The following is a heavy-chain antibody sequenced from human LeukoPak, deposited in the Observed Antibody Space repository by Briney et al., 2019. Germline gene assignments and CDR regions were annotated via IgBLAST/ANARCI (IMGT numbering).Heavy chain of an antibody. V-gene: IGHV3-33*01. CDR2: IWYDGSNK. Sequence: HPGGSLRLSCAASGFTFSSYGMHWVRQAPGKGLEWVAVIWYDGSNKYYADSVKGRFTISRDNSKNTLYLQMNSLRAEDTAVYYCARGGGSSSWYTWLDYWGRGTLVTVSS. J-gene: IGHJ4*02. D-gene: IGHD6-13*01. CDR1: GFTFSSYG. CDR3: ARGGGSSSWYTWLDY.